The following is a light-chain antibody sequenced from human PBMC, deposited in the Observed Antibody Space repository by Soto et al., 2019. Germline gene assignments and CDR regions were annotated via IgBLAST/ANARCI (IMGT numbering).Light chain of an antibody. V-gene: IGKV1-9*01. J-gene: IGKJ3*01. CDR2: AAS. CDR1: QGISNF. CDR3: QQLNIYPFT. Sequence: IHLTQSPASLSASVLDRVTITCRASQGISNFLAWYQQKPGKAPKLLIYAASTLQSGVPSRFGGSGSGTDFTLTISSLQPEDFATYFCQQLNIYPFTFGPGTKVDIK.